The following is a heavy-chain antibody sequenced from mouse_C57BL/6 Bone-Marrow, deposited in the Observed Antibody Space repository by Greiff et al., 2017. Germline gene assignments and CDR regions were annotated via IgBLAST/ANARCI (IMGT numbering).Heavy chain of an antibody. CDR2: INPSSGYT. D-gene: IGHD3-2*02. V-gene: IGHV1-4*01. Sequence: VQLQESGAELARPGASVKMSCKASGYTFTSYTMHWVNQRPGQGLEWIGYINPSSGYTTYNQKFKDKATLTADKSSSTAYMQLSSLTADDSSVYYGARKGTEHLRFNYFDYWGQGATLTVSS. J-gene: IGHJ2*01. CDR1: GYTFTSYT. CDR3: ARKGTEHLRFNYFDY.